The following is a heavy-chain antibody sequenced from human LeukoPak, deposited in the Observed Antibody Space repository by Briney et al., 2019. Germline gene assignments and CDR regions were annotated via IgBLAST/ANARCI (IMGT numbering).Heavy chain of an antibody. CDR2: IYPRDSDT. Sequence: GESLKISCKAPGYIFTNYWIGWVRQMPGKGLEWMGIIYPRDSDTRYSPSFQGQVTVSADKSISTAYLQWNTLEGSDTAMYYCARRQYSGYDFDFWGQGTLVTVSS. CDR1: GYIFTNYW. CDR3: ARRQYSGYDFDF. V-gene: IGHV5-51*01. D-gene: IGHD5-12*01. J-gene: IGHJ4*02.